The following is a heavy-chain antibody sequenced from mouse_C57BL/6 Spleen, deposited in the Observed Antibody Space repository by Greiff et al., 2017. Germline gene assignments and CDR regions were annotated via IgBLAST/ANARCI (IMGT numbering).Heavy chain of an antibody. Sequence: VQLQQSGPELVKPGASVKISCKASGYTFTDYYMNWVKQSHGKSLEWIGDINPNNGGTSYNQKFKGKATLTVDKSSSTAYMELRSLTSEDSAVYYCAGLLLSWFAYWGQGTLVTVSA. CDR3: AGLLLSWFAY. CDR1: GYTFTDYY. V-gene: IGHV1-26*01. D-gene: IGHD2-3*01. J-gene: IGHJ3*01. CDR2: INPNNGGT.